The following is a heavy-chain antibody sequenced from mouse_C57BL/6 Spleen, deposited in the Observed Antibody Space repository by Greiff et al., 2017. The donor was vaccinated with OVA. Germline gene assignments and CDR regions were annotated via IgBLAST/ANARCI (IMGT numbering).Heavy chain of an antibody. CDR1: GFNIKDYY. D-gene: IGHD1-1*01. Sequence: EVKLQQSGAELVRPGASVKLSCTASGFNIKDYYMHWVKQRPEQGLEWIGRIDPEDGDTEYAPEFQGKATMTADTSSHTAYLQLSSLASEDTAVYYCTTFITTVDWFAYWGQGTLVTVSA. CDR2: IDPEDGDT. CDR3: TTFITTVDWFAY. J-gene: IGHJ3*01. V-gene: IGHV14-1*01.